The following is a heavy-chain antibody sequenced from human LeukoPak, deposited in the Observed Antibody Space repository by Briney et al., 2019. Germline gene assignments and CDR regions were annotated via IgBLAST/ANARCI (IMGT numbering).Heavy chain of an antibody. D-gene: IGHD3-22*01. J-gene: IGHJ6*02. CDR1: GGSFSGYY. CDR2: INHSGST. V-gene: IGHV4-34*01. CDR3: ARVWAPSMIVQPGMDV. Sequence: KPSETLSLACAVYGGSFSGYYWSWIRQPPGKGLEWIGEINHSGSTNYNPSLKSRVTISVDTSKNQFSLKLSSVTAADTAVYYCARVWAPSMIVQPGMDVWGQGTTVTVSS.